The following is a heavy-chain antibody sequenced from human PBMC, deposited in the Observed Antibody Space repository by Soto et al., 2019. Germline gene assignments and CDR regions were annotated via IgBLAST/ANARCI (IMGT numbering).Heavy chain of an antibody. V-gene: IGHV3-9*01. CDR1: GFTFDDYA. J-gene: IGHJ2*01. CDR3: AKVGSNDSNNWYFDL. D-gene: IGHD3-22*01. CDR2: ISWNSGSI. Sequence: GGSLRLSCAASGFTFDDYAMHWVRQAPGKGLEWVSGISWNSGSIGYADSVKGRFTISRDNAKNSLYLQMNSLRAEDTALYYCAKVGSNDSNNWYFDLWGRGTLVTVSS.